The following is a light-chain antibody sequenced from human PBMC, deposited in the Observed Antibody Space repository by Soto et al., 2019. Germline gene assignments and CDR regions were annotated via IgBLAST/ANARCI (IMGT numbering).Light chain of an antibody. CDR2: DVS. Sequence: IVLTQSPATLCVSPGERATLTCRASQNISNYLIWYQQKPGQAPRLLIYDVSNRDTDIPARFSGSGSGTDFTLPLSSLEPEDLAVYFCQQRSNWPRTFGQGTKVDIK. CDR3: QQRSNWPRT. CDR1: QNISNY. V-gene: IGKV3-11*01. J-gene: IGKJ1*01.